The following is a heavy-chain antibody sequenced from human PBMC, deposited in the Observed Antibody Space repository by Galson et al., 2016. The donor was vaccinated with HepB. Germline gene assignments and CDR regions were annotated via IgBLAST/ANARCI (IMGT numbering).Heavy chain of an antibody. CDR3: ARGLGQLSWAVDY. CDR2: ISDDVSTQ. CDR1: GFIFRDFS. J-gene: IGHJ4*02. D-gene: IGHD1/OR15-1a*01. Sequence: SLRLSCAASGFIFRDFSMHWVRQAPGKGLEWVALISDDVSTQHYADSVTGRFTISRDNSKNTLYLYMDSLRPEDTASYYCARGLGQLSWAVDYWGQRTLVTCSS. V-gene: IGHV3-30*03.